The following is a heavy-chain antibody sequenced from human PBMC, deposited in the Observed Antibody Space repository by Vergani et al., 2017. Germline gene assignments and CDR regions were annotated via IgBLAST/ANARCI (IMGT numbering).Heavy chain of an antibody. J-gene: IGHJ4*02. CDR2: INPNSGGT. V-gene: IGHV1-2*02. CDR1: GYTFTGYY. CDR3: AREGGARGELLQGDY. D-gene: IGHD1-26*01. Sequence: QVQLVQSGAELKKPGASVRVSCKASGYTFTGYYMHWVRQAPGQGLEWMGWINPNSGGTNYAQKFQGRVTMTRDTSISTAYMELSRLRSDDTAVYYCAREGGARGELLQGDYWGQGTLVTVSS.